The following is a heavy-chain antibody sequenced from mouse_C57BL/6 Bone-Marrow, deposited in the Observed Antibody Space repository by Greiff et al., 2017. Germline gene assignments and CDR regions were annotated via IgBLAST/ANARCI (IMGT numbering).Heavy chain of an antibody. Sequence: EVKLVESGGGLVKPGGSLKLSCAASGFTFSSYAMSWVRQPPEKRLEWVATISDGGSYTYYPDNVKGRFTISRDNAKNNLYLQMSHLKSEDTAMYYCARRGLGTTVVEPFYWYFDVWGTGTTVTVSS. CDR3: ARRGLGTTVVEPFYWYFDV. CDR2: ISDGGSYT. D-gene: IGHD1-1*01. J-gene: IGHJ1*03. CDR1: GFTFSSYA. V-gene: IGHV5-4*03.